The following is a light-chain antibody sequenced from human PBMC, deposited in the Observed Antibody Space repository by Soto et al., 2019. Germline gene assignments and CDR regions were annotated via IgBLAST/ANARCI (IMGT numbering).Light chain of an antibody. CDR3: TVWDDSLRGRL. Sequence: QSVLTQPPSASGTPGQRVTISCSGSGSNIEANFVCWYQQLPGTAPRLLIYRDNQRPSGVPDRFSGSKSGTSASLAISALRSEDEADYYCTVWDDSLRGRLFGGGTKLTVL. CDR2: RDN. J-gene: IGLJ2*01. CDR1: GSNIEANF. V-gene: IGLV1-47*01.